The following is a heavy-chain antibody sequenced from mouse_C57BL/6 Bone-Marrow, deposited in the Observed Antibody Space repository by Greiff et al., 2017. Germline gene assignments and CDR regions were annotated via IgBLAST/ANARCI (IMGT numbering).Heavy chain of an antibody. Sequence: VQLQESGAGLVKPGASVKISCKASGYAFSSSWMNWVKQRPGKGLGWIGQIYPGDGDTTYDGKLKGKATLTADKSTSTAYMQLSSLTSEDSAFYYCAVRDYYAMDYWGQGTSVTVSS. CDR3: AVRDYYAMDY. V-gene: IGHV1-80*01. CDR1: GYAFSSSW. J-gene: IGHJ4*01. CDR2: IYPGDGDT.